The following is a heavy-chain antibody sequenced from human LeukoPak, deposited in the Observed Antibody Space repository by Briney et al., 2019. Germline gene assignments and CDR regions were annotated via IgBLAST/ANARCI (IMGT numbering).Heavy chain of an antibody. CDR2: INHSGST. CDR3: ARGTGYSSGWSNWFDP. D-gene: IGHD6-19*01. J-gene: IGHJ5*02. CDR1: GGSFSGYY. V-gene: IGHV4-34*01. Sequence: SETLSLTCAVYGGSFSGYYWSWIRQPPGKGLEWIGGINHSGSTNYNPSLKSRVTISVDTSKNQFSLKLSSVTATDTAVYYCARGTGYSSGWSNWFDPWGQGTLVTVSS.